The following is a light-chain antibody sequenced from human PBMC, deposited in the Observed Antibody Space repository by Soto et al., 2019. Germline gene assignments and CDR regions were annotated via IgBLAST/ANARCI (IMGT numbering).Light chain of an antibody. CDR1: QSVSSSS. CDR2: SAS. Sequence: EIVMTQSTATLSWSPGDRATLSVGASQSVSSSSLAWYQQKRGQAPKLLIHSASSRATGVPDRFSGSGSGTDFTLTISRLEPEDFAIYYCQQYSSSPRTFGQGTKVDIK. CDR3: QQYSSSPRT. J-gene: IGKJ1*01. V-gene: IGKV3-20*01.